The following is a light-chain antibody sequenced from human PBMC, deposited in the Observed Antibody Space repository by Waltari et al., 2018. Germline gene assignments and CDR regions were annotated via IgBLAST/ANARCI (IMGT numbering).Light chain of an antibody. CDR2: AAS. Sequence: DIQMTQSPSSLSASAGDRVTITCRASQDISTYLNWYQQKPGKAPKRLIYAASSLESGVPSRFSCSGSGTDFTLTISSLQPEDFATYYCLQYNSNPRTFGQGTKVEIK. CDR3: LQYNSNPRT. CDR1: QDISTY. V-gene: IGKV1-17*01. J-gene: IGKJ1*01.